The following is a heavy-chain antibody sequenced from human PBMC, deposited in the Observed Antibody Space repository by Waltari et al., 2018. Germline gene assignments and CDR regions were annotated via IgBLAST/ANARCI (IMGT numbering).Heavy chain of an antibody. J-gene: IGHJ2*01. CDR3: ARLGIVVVTGVRVWYFDL. CDR1: GFSFSNYA. V-gene: IGHV3-23*01. D-gene: IGHD2-21*02. CDR2: ISGGGGST. Sequence: EVQLLESGGGLVQPGGSPRLSCAASGFSFSNYAMGWVRQAPGEGLEWVSAISGGGGSTDYADSGKGRFTISRDNSKNTLHLQMNSLRAEDTAVYYCARLGIVVVTGVRVWYFDLWGRGTLVTVSS.